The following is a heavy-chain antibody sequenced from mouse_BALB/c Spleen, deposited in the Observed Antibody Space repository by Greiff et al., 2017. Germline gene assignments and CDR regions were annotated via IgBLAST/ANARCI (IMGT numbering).Heavy chain of an antibody. CDR1: GFTFSSFG. D-gene: IGHD2-10*02. CDR2: ISSGSSTI. CDR3: ARGRYGNYGYFDY. V-gene: IGHV5-17*02. J-gene: IGHJ2*01. Sequence: EVQLVESGGGLVQPGGSRKLSCAASGFTFSSFGMHWVRQAPEKGLEWVAYISSGSSTIYYADTVKGRFTISRDNPKNTLFLQMTSLRSEDTAMYYCARGRYGNYGYFDYWGQGTTLTVSS.